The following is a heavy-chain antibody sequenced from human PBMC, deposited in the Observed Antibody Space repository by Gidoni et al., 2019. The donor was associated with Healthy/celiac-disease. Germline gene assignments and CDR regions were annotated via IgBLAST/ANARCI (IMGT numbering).Heavy chain of an antibody. CDR3: AKDLSSSWYGGVEFDP. CDR1: GFTFDDYA. V-gene: IGHV3-9*01. CDR2: ISWNSGSI. J-gene: IGHJ5*02. Sequence: EVQLVESGGGLVQPGRSLRLSCAASGFTFDDYAMHWVRHAPGKGLEWVSGISWNSGSIGYADSVKGRFTISRDNAKNSLYLQMNSLRAEDTALYYCAKDLSSSWYGGVEFDPWGQGTLVTVSS. D-gene: IGHD6-13*01.